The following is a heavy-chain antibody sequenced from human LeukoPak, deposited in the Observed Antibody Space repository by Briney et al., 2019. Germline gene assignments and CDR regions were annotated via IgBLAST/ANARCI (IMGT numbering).Heavy chain of an antibody. CDR1: GFRVSGYD. Sequence: GGSLRLSCAASGFRVSGYDLIWIRQAPGKGLEWIAYISISSSNIHYADSVRGRFTISRDNANNSLYLQLSSLRVEDTAVYYLDVWGKGTTVTVSS. V-gene: IGHV3-11*06. J-gene: IGHJ6*04. CDR3: DV. CDR2: ISISSSNI.